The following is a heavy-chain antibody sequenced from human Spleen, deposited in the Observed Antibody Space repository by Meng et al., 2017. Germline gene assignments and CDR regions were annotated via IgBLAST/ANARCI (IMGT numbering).Heavy chain of an antibody. Sequence: GESLKISCAASGFTFSSYWMHWVRQAPGKGLVWVSRINSDGSSTSYADSVKGRFTISRDNAKNSLYLQMNSLRAEDTAVYYCASSGVVVINDYWGQGTLVTVSS. CDR2: INSDGSST. V-gene: IGHV3-74*01. CDR3: ASSGVVVINDY. CDR1: GFTFSSYW. D-gene: IGHD3-22*01. J-gene: IGHJ4*02.